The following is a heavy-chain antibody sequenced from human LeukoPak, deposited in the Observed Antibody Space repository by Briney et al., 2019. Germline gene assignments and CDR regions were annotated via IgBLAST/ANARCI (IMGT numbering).Heavy chain of an antibody. CDR1: GFTFDDYG. V-gene: IGHV3-7*01. Sequence: GGSLRLSCAASGFTFDDYGMSWVRQAPGKGLEWVANIKQDGSEKYYVDSVKGRFTISRDNAKNSLYLQMNSLRAEDTAVYYCARYSVTKLDYWGQGTLVTVSS. D-gene: IGHD4-17*01. CDR2: IKQDGSEK. J-gene: IGHJ4*02. CDR3: ARYSVTKLDY.